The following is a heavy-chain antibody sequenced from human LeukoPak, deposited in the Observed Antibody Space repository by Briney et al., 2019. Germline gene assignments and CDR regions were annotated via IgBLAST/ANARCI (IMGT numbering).Heavy chain of an antibody. Sequence: SETLSLTCTVSGGSISSGGYYWSWIRQHPGKGLEWIGYIYYSGSTYYNPSLKSRVTISVDTSKNQFSLKLSSVTAADTAVYYCARGNYGDSLLDYWGQGTLVTVSS. J-gene: IGHJ4*02. V-gene: IGHV4-31*03. CDR1: GGSISSGGYY. CDR2: IYYSGST. CDR3: ARGNYGDSLLDY. D-gene: IGHD4-17*01.